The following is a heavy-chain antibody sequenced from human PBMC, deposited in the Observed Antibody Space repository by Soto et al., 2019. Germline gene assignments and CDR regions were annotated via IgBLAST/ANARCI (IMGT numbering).Heavy chain of an antibody. CDR2: IYYSGST. V-gene: IGHV4-39*01. CDR3: ARSKASNYDFWSGSCFDY. D-gene: IGHD3-3*01. J-gene: IGHJ4*02. Sequence: PSETLSLTCTVSGGSISSSIYYWGWIRQPPGKGLEWIGSIYYSGSTYYNPSLKSRVTISVDTSKNQFSLELSSVTAADTAVYYCARSKASNYDFWSGSCFDYWGQGTLVTVSS. CDR1: GGSISSSIYY.